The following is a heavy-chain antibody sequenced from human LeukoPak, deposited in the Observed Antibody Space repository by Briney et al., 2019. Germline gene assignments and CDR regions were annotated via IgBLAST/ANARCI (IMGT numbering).Heavy chain of an antibody. Sequence: PGGSLRLSCAASGFTFSSFWMHWVRPPPGKGLVWVSRIDTDVRTTTYADSVKGRFTISRDNARNTVYLQINSLRAEDTAVYYCATLNSFGHDYWGQGILVTVSS. CDR3: ATLNSFGHDY. J-gene: IGHJ4*02. CDR1: GFTFSSFW. CDR2: IDTDVRTT. V-gene: IGHV3-74*01. D-gene: IGHD5-18*01.